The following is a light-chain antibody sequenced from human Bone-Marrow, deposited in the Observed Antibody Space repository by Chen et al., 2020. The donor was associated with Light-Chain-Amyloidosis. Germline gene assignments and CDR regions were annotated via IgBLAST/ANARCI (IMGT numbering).Light chain of an antibody. V-gene: IGLV2-14*01. Sequence: QSALTQPASASGSPGQSITISRTGTSSDVCGDNHVLWYQQHPDKAPKLMIYEVTNRPSWVPDRFSGSKSDNTASLTISGLQTEDEADYFCSSYTITNTLVFGSGTRVTVL. CDR1: SSDVCGDNH. J-gene: IGLJ1*01. CDR2: EVT. CDR3: SSYTITNTLV.